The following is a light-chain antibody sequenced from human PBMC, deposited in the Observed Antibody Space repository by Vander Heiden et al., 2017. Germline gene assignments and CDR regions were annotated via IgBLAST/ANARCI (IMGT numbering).Light chain of an antibody. CDR1: QSISRY. Sequence: DIQMTQSPSSLSASVGDRVTITCRASQSISRYLNWYQQKPGKAPKLLIYAASSLPSGVPSRFSGSGSGTDFTLTISSLQPEDFATYFCQQSYSTPGFTFGPGTNVDIK. V-gene: IGKV1-39*01. J-gene: IGKJ3*01. CDR3: QQSYSTPGFT. CDR2: AAS.